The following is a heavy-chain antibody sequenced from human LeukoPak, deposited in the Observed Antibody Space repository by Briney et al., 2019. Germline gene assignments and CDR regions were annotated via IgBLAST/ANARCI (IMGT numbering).Heavy chain of an antibody. Sequence: GGSLRLSCAASGFTFSSYAMSWVRQAPGKGLEWVSAISGSGGNTYYADSVKGRFTISRDNSKNTLYLQMNSLRAEDTAVYYCARDWSAGHDAFDIWGQGTMVAVSS. D-gene: IGHD2-15*01. CDR1: GFTFSSYA. CDR3: ARDWSAGHDAFDI. V-gene: IGHV3-23*01. J-gene: IGHJ3*02. CDR2: ISGSGGNT.